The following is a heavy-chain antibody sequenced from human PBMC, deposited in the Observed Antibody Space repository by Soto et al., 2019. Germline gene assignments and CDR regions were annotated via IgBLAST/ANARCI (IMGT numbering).Heavy chain of an antibody. CDR2: ISYDGSNK. CDR1: GFTFSSYG. D-gene: IGHD3-16*02. CDR3: AKGHYYDYIWGSYRPPYYFDY. J-gene: IGHJ4*02. Sequence: GGSLRLSCAASGFTFSSYGMHWVRQAPGKGLEWVAVISYDGSNKYYADSVKGRFTISRDNSKNTLYLQMNSLRAEDTAVYYCAKGHYYDYIWGSYRPPYYFDYWGQGTLVTVSS. V-gene: IGHV3-30*18.